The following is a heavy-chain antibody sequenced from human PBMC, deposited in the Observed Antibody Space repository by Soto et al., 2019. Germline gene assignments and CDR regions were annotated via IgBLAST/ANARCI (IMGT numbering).Heavy chain of an antibody. CDR3: ARDQDSGYVINLLYFYNMDV. CDR2: IIPIFGTA. V-gene: IGHV1-69*12. J-gene: IGHJ6*02. Sequence: QVQLVQSGAEVKKPGSSVKVSCKASGGTFSSYAISWVRQAPGQGLEWMGGIIPIFGTANYAQKFQSRVTITADESTSTAYMVLRSLRSEDTAVYYCARDQDSGYVINLLYFYNMDVWGQGTTVTVSS. CDR1: GGTFSSYA. D-gene: IGHD5-12*01.